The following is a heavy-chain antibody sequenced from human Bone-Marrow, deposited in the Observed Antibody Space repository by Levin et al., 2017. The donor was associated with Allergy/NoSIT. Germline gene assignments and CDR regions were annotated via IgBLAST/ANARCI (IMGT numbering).Heavy chain of an antibody. CDR1: GFTFSSYA. V-gene: IGHV3-23*01. Sequence: GESLKISCAASGFTFSSYAMSWVRQAPGKGLEWVSAISGSGGSTYYADSVKGRFTISRDNSKNTLYLQMNSLRAEDTAVYYCAKDGVVVVAATLLFDYWGQGTLVTVSS. CDR3: AKDGVVVVAATLLFDY. D-gene: IGHD2-15*01. CDR2: ISGSGGST. J-gene: IGHJ4*02.